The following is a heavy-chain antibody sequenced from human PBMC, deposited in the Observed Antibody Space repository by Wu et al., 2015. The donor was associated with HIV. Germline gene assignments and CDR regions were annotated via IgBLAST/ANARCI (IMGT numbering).Heavy chain of an antibody. CDR1: GGTFSSYA. J-gene: IGHJ4*02. V-gene: IGHV1-69*01. Sequence: QVQLVQSGAEVKKPGSSVKVSCKASGGTFSSYAISWVRQAPGQGLEWMGGIIPIFGTANYAQKFQGRVTITTDESTSTAYMELSSLRSEDTAVYYCASTPITFGGVIVTHLFDYWGQGTLVTVSS. D-gene: IGHD3-16*02. CDR2: IIPIFGTA. CDR3: ASTPITFGGVIVTHLFDY.